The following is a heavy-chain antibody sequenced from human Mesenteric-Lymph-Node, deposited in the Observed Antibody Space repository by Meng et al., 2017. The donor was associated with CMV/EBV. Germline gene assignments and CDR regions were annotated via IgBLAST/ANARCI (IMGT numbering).Heavy chain of an antibody. CDR1: GGSISSYY. Sequence: SETLSLTCTVSGGSISSYYWTWLRQPPGKGLEFIGYVYCSGTTNFNPSLKSRVTISVDTSKDHFSLKLNSVTAADTAFYYCARGYCSGSSCPLDPWGQGTLVTVSS. D-gene: IGHD2-15*01. V-gene: IGHV4-59*01. J-gene: IGHJ5*02. CDR3: ARGYCSGSSCPLDP. CDR2: VYCSGTT.